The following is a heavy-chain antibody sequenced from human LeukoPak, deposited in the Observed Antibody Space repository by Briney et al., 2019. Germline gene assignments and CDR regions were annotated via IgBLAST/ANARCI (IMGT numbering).Heavy chain of an antibody. J-gene: IGHJ4*02. Sequence: PSETLSLTCTVSDDSMSSSSYYWGWIRQPPGKGLEWIGSICYSGSTYYNPSLKSRVTISVDTSKNEFSLKLNSVTAADTAVYYCVRYSSGWRYFDYWGQGTLVTVSS. CDR2: ICYSGST. CDR1: DDSMSSSSYY. D-gene: IGHD6-19*01. CDR3: VRYSSGWRYFDY. V-gene: IGHV4-39*01.